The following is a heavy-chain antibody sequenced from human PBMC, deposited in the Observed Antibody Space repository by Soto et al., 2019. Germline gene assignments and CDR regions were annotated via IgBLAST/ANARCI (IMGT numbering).Heavy chain of an antibody. D-gene: IGHD3-3*01. CDR1: GFTFSSYA. CDR2: ISGSGGST. Sequence: GGSLRLSCAASGFTFSSYAVSWVRQAPGKGLEWVSAISGSGGSTYYADSVKGRFTISRDNSKNTLYLQMNSLRAEDTAVYYCAKMAIYDFWSGYYKGLDYYYGMDVWGQGTTVTVSS. CDR3: AKMAIYDFWSGYYKGLDYYYGMDV. V-gene: IGHV3-23*01. J-gene: IGHJ6*02.